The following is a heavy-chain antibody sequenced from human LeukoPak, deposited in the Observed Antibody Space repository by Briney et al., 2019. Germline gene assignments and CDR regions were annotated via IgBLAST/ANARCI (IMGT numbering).Heavy chain of an antibody. D-gene: IGHD3-10*01. CDR3: ARCITMVRGVFDY. V-gene: IGHV3-11*01. J-gene: IGHJ4*02. Sequence: PGGSLRLSCAASGFTFSDYYMSWIRQAPGKGLEWVSYISSSGSTIYYADSVKGRFTISRDNAKNPLYLQMNSLRAEDTAVYYCARCITMVRGVFDYWGQGTLVTVSS. CDR2: ISSSGSTI. CDR1: GFTFSDYY.